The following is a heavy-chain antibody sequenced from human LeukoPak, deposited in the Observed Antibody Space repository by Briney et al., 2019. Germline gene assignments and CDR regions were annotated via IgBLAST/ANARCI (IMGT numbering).Heavy chain of an antibody. CDR1: GGSISSSSYY. V-gene: IGHV4-39*01. Sequence: SETLSLTCTVSGGSISSSSYYWGWIRQPPGKGLEWIGSIYYSGSTYYNPSLKSRVTISVDTSKNQFSLKLSPLTAADTAVYYCTVRKWMVLFHWGQGTLVTVSS. D-gene: IGHD6-19*01. CDR2: IYYSGST. J-gene: IGHJ4*02. CDR3: TVRKWMVLFH.